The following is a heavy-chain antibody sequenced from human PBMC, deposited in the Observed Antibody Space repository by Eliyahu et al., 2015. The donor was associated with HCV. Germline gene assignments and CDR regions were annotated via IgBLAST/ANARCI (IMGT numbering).Heavy chain of an antibody. D-gene: IGHD6-19*01. Sequence: EVHLLESGGGLVQPGGSLRLSCAASGFXXXXYGMSWVRQAPGKGLEWVSAIGGSGRTTYYADSVKGRFTISRDNSKNTLYLQMNSLRAEDTAVYYCAKSAGSGWVRVYFQHWGQGTLVTVSS. V-gene: IGHV3-23*01. CDR1: GFXXXXYG. J-gene: IGHJ1*01. CDR3: AKSAGSGWVRVYFQH. CDR2: IGGSGRTT.